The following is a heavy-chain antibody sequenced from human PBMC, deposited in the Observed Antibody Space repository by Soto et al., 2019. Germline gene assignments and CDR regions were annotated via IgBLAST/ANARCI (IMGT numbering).Heavy chain of an antibody. CDR2: ILYDGSKE. D-gene: IGHD7-27*01. Sequence: GGSLRLSCAGSGFIFSTYVMHWVRQAPGKGLEWVAVILYDGSKEFYADSVKGRFTISRDNAKKSLFLQMNNLRPEDTALYYCVISTGKFYADFDYWGQGTQVTVSS. CDR1: GFIFSTYV. CDR3: VISTGKFYADFDY. J-gene: IGHJ4*02. V-gene: IGHV3-30*03.